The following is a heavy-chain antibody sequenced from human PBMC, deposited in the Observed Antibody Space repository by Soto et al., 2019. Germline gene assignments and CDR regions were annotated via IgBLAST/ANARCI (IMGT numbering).Heavy chain of an antibody. CDR1: GFTFDDYA. Sequence: GGSLRLSCAASGFTFDDYAMHWVQQAPGKGLEWVSGISWNSGSIGYADSVKGRFTISRDNAKNSLYLQMNSLRAEDTALYYCAKEKYGSGSYYFIWDYWGQGTLVTVSS. CDR3: AKEKYGSGSYYFIWDY. J-gene: IGHJ4*02. CDR2: ISWNSGSI. V-gene: IGHV3-9*01. D-gene: IGHD3-10*01.